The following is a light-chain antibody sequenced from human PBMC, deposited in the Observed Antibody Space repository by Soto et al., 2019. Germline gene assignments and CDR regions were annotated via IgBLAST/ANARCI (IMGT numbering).Light chain of an antibody. CDR3: QQYNRYPVT. V-gene: IGKV3-15*01. Sequence: EIVMTQSPSTLSGSAGGSATLSCRASQTISRRLVWYQQKPGQAPRLLIYGASTRTTGIPERFSGSGYGTEGTLTISSLQSDDGAVYYGQQYNRYPVTFGGGTKVDI. CDR1: QTISRR. CDR2: GAS. J-gene: IGKJ4*02.